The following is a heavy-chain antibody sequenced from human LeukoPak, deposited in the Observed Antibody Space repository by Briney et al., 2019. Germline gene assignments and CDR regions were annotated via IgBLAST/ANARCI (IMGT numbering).Heavy chain of an antibody. D-gene: IGHD3-22*01. CDR2: ISFSGSTI. Sequence: GGSLRLSCAASGFTFSSYEMNWVRQAPGKRLEWVSYISFSGSTIYYADSVKGRFTISRDNAKNSLYVQMNSLRAEDTAVYYCARGGHYDSSGYYYVGYFQHWGQGTLVTVSS. J-gene: IGHJ1*01. CDR3: ARGGHYDSSGYYYVGYFQH. CDR1: GFTFSSYE. V-gene: IGHV3-48*03.